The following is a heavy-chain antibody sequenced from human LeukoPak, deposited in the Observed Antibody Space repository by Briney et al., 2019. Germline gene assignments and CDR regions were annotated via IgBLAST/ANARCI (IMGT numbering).Heavy chain of an antibody. CDR1: GFTVSSNY. CDR3: GRVAPQGSSTYYAFDI. CDR2: VYSGGST. Sequence: GGSLRLSCAASGFTVSSNYRNWVRQAPGKGPEWVSIVYSGGSTYYADSVKGRFTIPRDNADNTLYLQMKSLRAEDTAVYYCGRVAPQGSSTYYAFDIWGQGAVVTVSS. V-gene: IGHV3-53*01. J-gene: IGHJ3*02. D-gene: IGHD2-21*01.